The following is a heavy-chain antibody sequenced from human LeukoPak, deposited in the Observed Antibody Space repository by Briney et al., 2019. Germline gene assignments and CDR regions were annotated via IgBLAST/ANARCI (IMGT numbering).Heavy chain of an antibody. J-gene: IGHJ4*02. Sequence: SETLSLTCTVSGGSISNYYWSWIRQPPGKGLEWIGYIYYSGTTNYNPSLKSRVTISVDTSKNQFSLKLNSVTAADTAVYYCARGVHIAAAQYGYWGQGTLVTVSS. CDR1: GGSISNYY. CDR2: IYYSGTT. CDR3: ARGVHIAAAQYGY. V-gene: IGHV4-59*01. D-gene: IGHD6-13*01.